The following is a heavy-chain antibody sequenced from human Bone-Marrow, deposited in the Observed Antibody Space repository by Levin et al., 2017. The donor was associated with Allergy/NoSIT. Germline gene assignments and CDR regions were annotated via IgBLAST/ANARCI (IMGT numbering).Heavy chain of an antibody. V-gene: IGHV1-8*01. CDR3: ARGRWCSGGNCFGDLEH. D-gene: IGHD2-15*01. CDR1: GYTFSNYD. CDR2: INPNSGKT. J-gene: IGHJ5*02. Sequence: RGESLKISCETSGYTFSNYDIHWVRQATGQGLEWLGWINPNSGKTGFAQKFQGRLTMTWDSSMTTVYMDLTGLTFEDMAVYYCARGRWCSGGNCFGDLEHWGQGTLVTVSS.